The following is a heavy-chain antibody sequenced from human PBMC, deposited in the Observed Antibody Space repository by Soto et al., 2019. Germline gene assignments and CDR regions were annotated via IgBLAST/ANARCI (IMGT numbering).Heavy chain of an antibody. V-gene: IGHV4-34*01. J-gene: IGHJ6*02. Sequence: KTSETLSLTXAVYGGSFSGYYWSWIRQPPGKGLEWIGEINRSGSTNYNPSLKSRVTISVDTSKNQFSLKLSSVTAADTAVYYCAREYYDILAGYPGSGMDVWGQGTTVTVSS. CDR3: AREYYDILAGYPGSGMDV. CDR1: GGSFSGYY. CDR2: INRSGST. D-gene: IGHD3-9*01.